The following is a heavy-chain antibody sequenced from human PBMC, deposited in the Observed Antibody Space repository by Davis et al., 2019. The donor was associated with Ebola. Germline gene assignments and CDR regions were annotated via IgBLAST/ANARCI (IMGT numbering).Heavy chain of an antibody. V-gene: IGHV3-23*01. Sequence: PGGSLRLSFPLSSFSFLHFAMRWVRQAPGKGLEWVASIGGGGVSTYYADSVKGRFSIARDNARNTLYLQMNSLRAEDTAIYYCAKDSRGYYQPIDCWGQGTLVTVST. CDR1: SFSFLHFA. CDR2: IGGGGVST. J-gene: IGHJ4*02. D-gene: IGHD3-3*01. CDR3: AKDSRGYYQPIDC.